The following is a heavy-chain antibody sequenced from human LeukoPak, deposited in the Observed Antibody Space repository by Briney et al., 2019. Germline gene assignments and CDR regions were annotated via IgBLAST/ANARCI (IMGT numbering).Heavy chain of an antibody. CDR3: ARGFGSSWQNWFDP. V-gene: IGHV4-34*01. D-gene: IGHD6-13*01. J-gene: IGHJ5*02. CDR1: GGSFSGYY. Sequence: SETLSLTCAVYGGSFSGYYWNWIRQPPGKGLEWIGEINHSGSTNYNPSLKSRVTISVDTSKNQFSLKLSSVTAADTAVYYCARGFGSSWQNWFDPWGQGTLVTVSS. CDR2: INHSGST.